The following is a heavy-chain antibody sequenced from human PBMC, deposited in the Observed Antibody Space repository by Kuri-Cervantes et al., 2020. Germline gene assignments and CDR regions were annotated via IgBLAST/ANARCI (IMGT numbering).Heavy chain of an antibody. CDR2: IIPIFGTA. J-gene: IGHJ3*02. CDR1: GGTFSSYA. D-gene: IGHD3-22*01. Sequence: SVKVSCKASGGTFSSYAISWVRQAPGQGLEWMGGIIPIFGTANYAQKFQGRVTITADESTSTAYMELSSLRSEDTAVYYWARWSGDSSGYYGLRAFDIWGQGTMVTVSS. V-gene: IGHV1-69*13. CDR3: ARWSGDSSGYYGLRAFDI.